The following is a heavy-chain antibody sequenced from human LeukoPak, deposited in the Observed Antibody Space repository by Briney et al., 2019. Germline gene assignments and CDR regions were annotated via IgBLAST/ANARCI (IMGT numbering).Heavy chain of an antibody. CDR1: GDTFSSYA. Sequence: SVKVSCKASGDTFSSYAVSWVRQAPGQGLEWMGGFIPMFGTADYRQKFQDRVSITMDESTTTAYMELSSLTSEDTAVYYCARVKLGRPYGSTGDFYNMDVWGKGTTVTVSS. CDR3: ARVKLGRPYGSTGDFYNMDV. V-gene: IGHV1-69*05. D-gene: IGHD3-10*01. J-gene: IGHJ6*03. CDR2: FIPMFGTA.